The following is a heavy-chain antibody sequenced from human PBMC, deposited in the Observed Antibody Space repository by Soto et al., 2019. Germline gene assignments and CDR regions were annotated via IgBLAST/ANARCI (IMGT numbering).Heavy chain of an antibody. D-gene: IGHD3-10*01. V-gene: IGHV4-59*08. J-gene: IGHJ4*02. CDR1: GGAISSYY. CDR3: ARHATEGTPLVSFDS. Sequence: SETLSHTCTSSGGAISSYYWSWIRQPPGKGLEWIGNTHYSGSTNYNPSLKSRVTFSLDTSKNQFSPKLSSVATADTAVYYCARHATEGTPLVSFDSWGQGALVTVSS. CDR2: THYSGST.